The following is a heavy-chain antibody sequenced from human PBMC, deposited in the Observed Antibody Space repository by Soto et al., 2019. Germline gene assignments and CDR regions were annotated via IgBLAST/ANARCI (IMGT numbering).Heavy chain of an antibody. V-gene: IGHV3-13*05. Sequence: EVQLVESGGGLVQPGGSLRLSFEASGFTFRNYNMHWVRQGTGKGLEWVSGISAAGDPDYADSVEGRFTISRENALNSFFLQMNSLRVGDTAVYYCARTDRDFYGLDVWGQGTTVIVSS. CDR3: ARTDRDFYGLDV. J-gene: IGHJ6*02. CDR1: GFTFRNYN. CDR2: ISAAGDP.